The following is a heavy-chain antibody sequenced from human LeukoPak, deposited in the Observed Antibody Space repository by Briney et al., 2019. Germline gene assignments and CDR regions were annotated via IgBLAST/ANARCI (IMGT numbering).Heavy chain of an antibody. CDR2: ISWNSGSI. CDR3: AKDWTGDGNDAFDI. V-gene: IGHV3-9*01. J-gene: IGHJ3*02. Sequence: PGGSLRLSCAASGFTFDDYAMHWVRHAPGKGLEWVSGISWNSGSIGYADSVKGRFTISRDNAKNSLYLQMNSLRAEDTALYYCAKDWTGDGNDAFDIWGQGTMVTVSS. D-gene: IGHD3/OR15-3a*01. CDR1: GFTFDDYA.